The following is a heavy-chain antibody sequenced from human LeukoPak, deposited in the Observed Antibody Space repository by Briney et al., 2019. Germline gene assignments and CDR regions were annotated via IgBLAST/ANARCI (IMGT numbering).Heavy chain of an antibody. J-gene: IGHJ4*02. V-gene: IGHV3-9*01. Sequence: PGRSLRLSCAASGFTFDDYAMHWVRQVPGKGLEWVSGISWNSGSIGYADSVKGRFAISRDNAKNSLYLQMNSLRAEDTALYYCAKDFYDSSSYFDYWGQGTLVTVSS. CDR2: ISWNSGSI. D-gene: IGHD3-22*01. CDR3: AKDFYDSSSYFDY. CDR1: GFTFDDYA.